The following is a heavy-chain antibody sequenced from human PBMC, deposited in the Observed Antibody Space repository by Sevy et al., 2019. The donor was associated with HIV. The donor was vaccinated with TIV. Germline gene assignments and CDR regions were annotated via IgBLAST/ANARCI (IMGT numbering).Heavy chain of an antibody. CDR3: AGDGSGSFSAIDY. J-gene: IGHJ4*02. CDR1: GGTFSSYA. Sequence: ASVKVSCKASGGTFSSYAISWVRQAPGQGLEWMGGIIPIFGTANYAQKFQGRVTITADESTSTAYMELSSLRSEDTAVYYCAGDGSGSFSAIDYWGQGTLVTVSS. V-gene: IGHV1-69*13. D-gene: IGHD1-26*01. CDR2: IIPIFGTA.